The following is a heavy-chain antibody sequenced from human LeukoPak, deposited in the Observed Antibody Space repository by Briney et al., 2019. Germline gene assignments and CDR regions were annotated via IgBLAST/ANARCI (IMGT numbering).Heavy chain of an antibody. J-gene: IGHJ5*02. V-gene: IGHV1-8*01. CDR1: GYTFTSYD. CDR2: MNPNSGNT. D-gene: IGHD4-23*01. Sequence: ASVKVSCKASGYTFTSYDINWVRQATGQGLEWMGWMNPNSGNTGYAQKFQGRVTMTRDTSTSTVYMELSSLRSEDTAVYYCARVVPDYGGNFDPWGQGTLVTVSS. CDR3: ARVVPDYGGNFDP.